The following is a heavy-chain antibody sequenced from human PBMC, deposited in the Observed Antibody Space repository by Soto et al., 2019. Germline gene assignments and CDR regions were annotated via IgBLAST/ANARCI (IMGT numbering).Heavy chain of an antibody. Sequence: SETLSLTCTVSGGSISSSSYYWGWIRQPPGKGLEWIGSIYYSGSTYYNPSLKSRVTISVDTSKNQFSLKLSSVTAADTAVYYCARSPFHYGYINDYWGQGTLVTVSS. V-gene: IGHV4-39*01. CDR3: ARSPFHYGYINDY. CDR1: GGSISSSSYY. D-gene: IGHD3-10*01. J-gene: IGHJ4*02. CDR2: IYYSGST.